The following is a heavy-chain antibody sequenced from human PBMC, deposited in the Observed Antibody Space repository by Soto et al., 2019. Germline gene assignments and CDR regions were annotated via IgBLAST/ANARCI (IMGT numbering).Heavy chain of an antibody. V-gene: IGHV3-11*05. Sequence: QVQLVESGGGLVKPGGSLRLSCAASGFSLSAYYMTWIRQPPGKGLEWLSYITTTANYTADADSVKGRFTTSRDNATKSLSLELSSLRADDTAVYYCARVLSGTRSFDYWGQGTLVTVSS. J-gene: IGHJ4*02. CDR3: ARVLSGTRSFDY. D-gene: IGHD5-12*01. CDR1: GFSLSAYY. CDR2: ITTTANYT.